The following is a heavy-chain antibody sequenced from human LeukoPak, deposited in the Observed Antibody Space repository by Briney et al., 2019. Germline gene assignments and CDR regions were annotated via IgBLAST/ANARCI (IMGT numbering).Heavy chain of an antibody. J-gene: IGHJ4*02. CDR3: ARVPAGYYDFWSPYYFDY. V-gene: IGHV5-51*01. CDR1: GYSFTSYW. Sequence: GESLKISCKGSGYSFTSYWIGWVRQMPGKGLERMGIIYPGDSDTRYSPSFQGQVTISADNSISTASLQWSSLKASDTAMYYCARVPAGYYDFWSPYYFDYWGQGTLVTVSS. D-gene: IGHD3-3*01. CDR2: IYPGDSDT.